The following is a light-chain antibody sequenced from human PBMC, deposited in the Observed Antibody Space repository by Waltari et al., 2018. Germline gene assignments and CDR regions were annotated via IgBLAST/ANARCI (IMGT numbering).Light chain of an antibody. CDR1: QNIRTY. J-gene: IGKJ2*01. CDR2: GAS. V-gene: IGKV1-39*01. Sequence: DIQMTQSPSSLSASVGDTVTVTCRASQNIRTYLNWYQQKTAKAPKLLIYGASTLQRGVPSRFRGSASGTEFTLTVTNLQPDDFATYFCQQSFSSPYTFGQGTKLEIK. CDR3: QQSFSSPYT.